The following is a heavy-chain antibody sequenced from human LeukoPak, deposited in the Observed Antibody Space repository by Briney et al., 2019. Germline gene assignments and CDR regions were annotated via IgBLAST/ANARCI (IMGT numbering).Heavy chain of an antibody. Sequence: SETLSLTCTVSGGSISSYYWSWVRQPPGKGLEWIGYIYYSGSTNYNPSLKSRVTISVDTSKNQFSLKLSSVTAADTAVYYCARNYRWLHWDYWGQGTQVTVSS. D-gene: IGHD5-24*01. J-gene: IGHJ4*02. CDR1: GGSISSYY. CDR3: ARNYRWLHWDY. V-gene: IGHV4-59*01. CDR2: IYYSGST.